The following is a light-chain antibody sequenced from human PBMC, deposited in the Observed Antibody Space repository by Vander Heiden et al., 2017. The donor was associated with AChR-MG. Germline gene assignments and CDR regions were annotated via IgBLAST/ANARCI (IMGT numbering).Light chain of an antibody. CDR2: GAS. CDR1: EDISSY. V-gene: IGKV1-9*01. Sequence: DIHLTQSPSFLSASVGDRVTITCRASEDISSYLAWYQQKPGIAPKLLIYGASTLQNGVPSRFSGSGSGTEFTLTISSLQPEDFATFYCHQIKNYPLTFGGGTKVEIK. CDR3: HQIKNYPLT. J-gene: IGKJ4*01.